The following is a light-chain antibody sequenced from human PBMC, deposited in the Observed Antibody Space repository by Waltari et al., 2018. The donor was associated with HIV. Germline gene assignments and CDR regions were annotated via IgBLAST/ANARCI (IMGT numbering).Light chain of an antibody. CDR3: GTWDSSLSAWV. CDR2: DND. J-gene: IGLJ3*02. Sequence: QSVLTPPPSVSAAPGQKVTIPCPGSSSKLGNNYVSWYQHLPGTAPKLLIYDNDKRPSGIPDRFSGSKSGTSATLGITGLQTGDEADYYCGTWDSSLSAWVFGGGTKLTVL. CDR1: SSKLGNNY. V-gene: IGLV1-51*01.